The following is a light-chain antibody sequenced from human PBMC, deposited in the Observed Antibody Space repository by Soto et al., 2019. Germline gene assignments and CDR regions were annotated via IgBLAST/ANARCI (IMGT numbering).Light chain of an antibody. CDR2: GAT. V-gene: IGKV3-15*01. Sequence: EIVMTQSPDTLSVSRGERATVSCRARESVSSNLAWDQEKAGQAPRLLIYGATTRATGIPARFSGRWSGTKFTLTPSTLQSEDVAISSCHQYNSWPPYKFGQGTK. CDR3: HQYNSWPPYK. J-gene: IGKJ2*01. CDR1: ESVSSN.